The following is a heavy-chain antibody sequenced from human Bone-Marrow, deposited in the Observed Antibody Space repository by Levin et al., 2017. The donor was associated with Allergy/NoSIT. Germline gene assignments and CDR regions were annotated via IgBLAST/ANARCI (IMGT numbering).Heavy chain of an antibody. CDR1: GYSFTNYW. CDR2: VYPGDSDT. J-gene: IGHJ5*02. Sequence: NPGESLKISCKGSGYSFTNYWIGWVRQMPGKGLEWMAIVYPGDSDTRYSPPFQGQVTISADKSINTAYLQWNSLKASDTAIYYCARGGQDVAFGGWLDPWGQGTLVTVSS. V-gene: IGHV5-51*01. CDR3: ARGGQDVAFGGWLDP. D-gene: IGHD3-16*01.